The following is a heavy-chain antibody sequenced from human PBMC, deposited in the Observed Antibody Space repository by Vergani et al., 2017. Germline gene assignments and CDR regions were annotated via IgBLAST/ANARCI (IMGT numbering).Heavy chain of an antibody. CDR2: ISSSSSYI. V-gene: IGHV3-21*01. Sequence: VQLVESGGGLVKPGGSLRLSCAASGFTFSSYSMNWVRQAPGKGLEWVSSISSSSSYIYYADSVKGRFTISRDNAKNSLYLQMNSLRAEDTAVYYCARRGDCSSTSCYGSSYWYFDLWGRGTLVTVSS. D-gene: IGHD2-2*01. CDR1: GFTFSSYS. CDR3: ARRGDCSSTSCYGSSYWYFDL. J-gene: IGHJ2*01.